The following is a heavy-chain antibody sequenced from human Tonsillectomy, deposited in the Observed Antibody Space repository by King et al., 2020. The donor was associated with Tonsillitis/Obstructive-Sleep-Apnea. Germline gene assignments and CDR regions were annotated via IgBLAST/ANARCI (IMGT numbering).Heavy chain of an antibody. CDR1: GFTFSSYA. Sequence: QLVQSGGGLVQPGGSLRVSCAASGFTFSSYAMNWVRQAPGKGLEWVSAISGSGASTDYADSVKGRFTISRDNSKNTLYLQMNSLRAEDTAVYYCAKFATISSCGGYYAMDVWGQGTTVTVSS. V-gene: IGHV3-23*04. CDR3: AKFATISSCGGYYAMDV. CDR2: ISGSGAST. J-gene: IGHJ6*02. D-gene: IGHD3-3*01.